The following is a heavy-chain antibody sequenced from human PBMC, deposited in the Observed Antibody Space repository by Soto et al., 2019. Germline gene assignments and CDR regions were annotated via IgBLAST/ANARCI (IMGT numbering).Heavy chain of an antibody. V-gene: IGHV3-23*01. CDR2: ISGSCGST. Sequence: GGSQRLSCGASAITFSIYPMSWIRRHPGNRLDWDSSISGSCGSTYYADFVKGRFTISRENSKNTLYLQMNSLKAENTPVYYCAKLTSVYVQAHW. CDR1: AITFSIYP. J-gene: IGHJ1*01. CDR3: AKLTSVYVQAH. D-gene: IGHD4-17*01.